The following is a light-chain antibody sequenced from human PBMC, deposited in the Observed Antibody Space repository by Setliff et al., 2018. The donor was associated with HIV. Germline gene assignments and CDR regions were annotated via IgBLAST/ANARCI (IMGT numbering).Light chain of an antibody. J-gene: IGLJ1*01. Sequence: QSALTQPASVSGSPGQSITISCTGTTSDIGSYTFVSWYQHYPGEAPKLILYEVTDRPSGVSYRFSGSRSGTTASLTISGLRAEDEADYYCASYTKRNVLVFGTGT. V-gene: IGLV2-14*01. CDR2: EVT. CDR3: ASYTKRNVLV. CDR1: TSDIGSYTF.